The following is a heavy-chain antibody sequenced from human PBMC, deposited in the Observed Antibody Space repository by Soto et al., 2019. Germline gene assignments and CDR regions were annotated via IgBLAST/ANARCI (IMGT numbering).Heavy chain of an antibody. J-gene: IGHJ4*02. CDR3: AKRGYCSSTSCSHWFDY. D-gene: IGHD2-2*01. CDR1: GFTFSAYE. V-gene: IGHV3-23*01. Sequence: GGSLRLSCAASGFTFSAYEVSWVRQAPGKGLEWVSSISGGGVSKYYTDSVKGRFTISRDNSKNTLYLQVNGLRAEDTAIYYCAKRGYCSSTSCSHWFDYWGRGTLVTVSS. CDR2: ISGGGVSK.